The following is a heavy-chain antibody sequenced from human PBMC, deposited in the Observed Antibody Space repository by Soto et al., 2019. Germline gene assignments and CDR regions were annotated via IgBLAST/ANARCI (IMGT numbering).Heavy chain of an antibody. V-gene: IGHV1-18*01. Sequence: QVQVVQSEPEVKKPGASVKVSCKGSGYTFTRYGMSWVRQAPGQGLEWMGGISAYNDNTNYARKFQGRVTKTRDTSTSTASMELTSLRSDVTAVFYFARVAKGAGDWYFDLWGRGTLVTVSS. CDR3: ARVAKGAGDWYFDL. CDR1: GYTFTRYG. D-gene: IGHD5-12*01. CDR2: ISAYNDNT. J-gene: IGHJ2*01.